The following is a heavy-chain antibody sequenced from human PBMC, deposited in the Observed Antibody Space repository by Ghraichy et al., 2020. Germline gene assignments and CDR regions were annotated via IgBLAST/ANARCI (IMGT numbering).Heavy chain of an antibody. V-gene: IGHV3-74*03. CDR2: VNSDGSIT. CDR3: ARLPTGVEARRPGY. CDR1: GFTFSTYW. Sequence: GALRLSCAASGFTFSTYWMHWVRQAPGKGPVWVSCVNSDGSITKYADSVKGRFTISRDNAKNTVSLQMNSLRGEDTAVYYCARLPTGVEARRPGYWGQGTMVTVAS. J-gene: IGHJ4*02. D-gene: IGHD1-14*01.